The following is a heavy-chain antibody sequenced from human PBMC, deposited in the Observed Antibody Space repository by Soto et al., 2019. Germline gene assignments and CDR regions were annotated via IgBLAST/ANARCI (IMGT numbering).Heavy chain of an antibody. J-gene: IGHJ3*02. CDR1: GGTFSSYA. V-gene: IGHV1-69*13. CDR3: ARKGAHHKVGGDAFDI. CDR2: IIPIFGTA. Sequence: SVKVSCKASGGTFSSYAISWVRQAPGQGLEWMGGIIPIFGTANYAQKFQGRVTITADESTSTAYMELSSLRSEDTAVYYCARKGAHHKVGGDAFDIWGQGTMVTVSS.